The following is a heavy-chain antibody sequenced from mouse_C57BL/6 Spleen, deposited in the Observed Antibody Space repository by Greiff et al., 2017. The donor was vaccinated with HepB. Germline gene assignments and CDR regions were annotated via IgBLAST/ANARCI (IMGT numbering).Heavy chain of an antibody. Sequence: QVQLKQPGAELVRPGSSVKLSCKASGYTFTSYWMHWVKQRPIQGLEWIGNIDPSDSETHYNQKFKDKATLTVDKSSSTAYMQLRSLTSEDSAVYYCARGANWDDFDYWGQGTTLTVSS. D-gene: IGHD4-1*01. CDR2: IDPSDSET. CDR3: ARGANWDDFDY. V-gene: IGHV1-52*01. J-gene: IGHJ2*01. CDR1: GYTFTSYW.